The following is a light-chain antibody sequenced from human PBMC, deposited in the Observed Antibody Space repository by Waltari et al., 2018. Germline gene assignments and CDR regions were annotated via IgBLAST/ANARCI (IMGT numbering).Light chain of an antibody. CDR2: GAS. CDR3: QHYVRLPVT. J-gene: IGKJ1*01. Sequence: EIVLTQSPGTLSLSPGERDTLPCRASQSVSRTLAWYQQKPGQAPRLLIYGASTRATGIPDRFSGSGSGTDFSLTISRLEPEDFAVYYCQHYVRLPVTFGQGTKVEIK. CDR1: QSVSRT. V-gene: IGKV3-20*01.